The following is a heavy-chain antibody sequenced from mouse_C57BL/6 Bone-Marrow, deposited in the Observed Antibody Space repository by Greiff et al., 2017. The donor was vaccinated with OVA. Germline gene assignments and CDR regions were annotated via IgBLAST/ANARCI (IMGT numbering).Heavy chain of an antibody. J-gene: IGHJ3*01. Sequence: DVKLVESGGGLVKPGGSLKLSCAASGFTFSSYAMSWVRQTPEKRLEWVATISDGGSYTYYPDNVKGRFTISRDNAKNNLYLQMSHLKSEDTAMYYCARDKNYYGSRRAYWGQGTLVTVSA. D-gene: IGHD1-1*01. CDR1: GFTFSSYA. CDR2: ISDGGSYT. V-gene: IGHV5-4*01. CDR3: ARDKNYYGSRRAY.